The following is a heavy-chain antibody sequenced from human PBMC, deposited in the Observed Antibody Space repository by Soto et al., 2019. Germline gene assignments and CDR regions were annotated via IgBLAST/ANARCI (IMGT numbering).Heavy chain of an antibody. D-gene: IGHD3-10*01. CDR2: ISSISHYI. V-gene: IGHV3-21*01. Sequence: EVQLAESGGGPVKPGGSLRLSCGASGFTFSSYSMNWVRQAPGKGLEWVSSISSISHYIYYADSVKGRFTISRDNAKNSLYLQMNSLRAEDTAIYFCTRDGSASWNSGTFYTYYDYWGQGILFTVSS. CDR1: GFTFSSYS. CDR3: TRDGSASWNSGTFYTYYDY. J-gene: IGHJ4*02.